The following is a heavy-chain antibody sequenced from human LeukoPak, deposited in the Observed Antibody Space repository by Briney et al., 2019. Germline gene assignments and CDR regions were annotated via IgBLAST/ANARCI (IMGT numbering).Heavy chain of an antibody. CDR1: GGSISSSSYY. J-gene: IGHJ4*02. CDR3: ARSRAARLDY. CDR2: IYYSGST. D-gene: IGHD6-6*01. Sequence: PSETLSLTCTVSGGSISSSSYYWGWIRQPPGKGLEWIGSIYYSGSTYYNPSLKSRVTISVDTSKNQFSLKLSSVTAAGTAVYYCARSRAARLDYWGQGTLVTVSS. V-gene: IGHV4-39*01.